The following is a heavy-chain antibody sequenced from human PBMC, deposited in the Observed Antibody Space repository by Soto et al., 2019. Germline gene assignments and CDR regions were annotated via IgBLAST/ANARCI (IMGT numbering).Heavy chain of an antibody. V-gene: IGHV4-39*01. CDR3: ARSLTVTPSAAFDY. Sequence: QLQLQESGPGLVKPSETLSLTCTVSGGSISSSSYYWGWIRQPPGKGLEWIGSIYYSGSTYYNPSLKSRVTISVDTSKNQFSLKLSSVTAADTAVYYCARSLTVTPSAAFDYWGQGTLVTVSS. D-gene: IGHD4-17*01. CDR2: IYYSGST. J-gene: IGHJ4*02. CDR1: GGSISSSSYY.